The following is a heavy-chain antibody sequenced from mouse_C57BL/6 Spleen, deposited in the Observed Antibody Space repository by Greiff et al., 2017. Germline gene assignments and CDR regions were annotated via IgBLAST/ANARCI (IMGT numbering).Heavy chain of an antibody. V-gene: IGHV1-15*01. CDR2: IDPETGGT. CDR3: TRTYYYGSSPFDY. Sequence: VQLQQSGAELVRPGASVTLSCKASGYTFTDYEMHWVKQTPVHGLEWIGAIDPETGGTAYNQKFKGKAILTADKSSSTAYMELRSLTSEDSAVYYCTRTYYYGSSPFDYWCQGTTLTVSS. CDR1: GYTFTDYE. J-gene: IGHJ2*01. D-gene: IGHD1-1*01.